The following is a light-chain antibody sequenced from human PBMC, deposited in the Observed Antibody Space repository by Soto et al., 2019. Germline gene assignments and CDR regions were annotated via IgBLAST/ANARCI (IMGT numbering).Light chain of an antibody. V-gene: IGKV1-5*03. Sequence: DIQMTQSPSTLSASVGDRVTITCRASQSISSWLAWYQQKPGKAPKLLIYKASSLESGVPSWFSSSGAGTEFTLTISSLQPDDFATYYCQQYNSYSVTFGPGTKVDIK. CDR2: KAS. CDR1: QSISSW. CDR3: QQYNSYSVT. J-gene: IGKJ3*01.